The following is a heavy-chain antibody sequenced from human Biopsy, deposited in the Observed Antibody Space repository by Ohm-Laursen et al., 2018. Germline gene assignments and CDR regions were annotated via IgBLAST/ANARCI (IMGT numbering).Heavy chain of an antibody. Sequence: PSVTLSLTCTVSGCRIDSYYWSWMRQAPGKGLVWIGFIYYTGKTKSTLSLKSRLTMSVDTTKNQFSLNLTTVTTADPAVYYCAKNSGYSHDYWGPGILVTVPS. V-gene: IGHV4-59*03. CDR2: IYYTGKT. CDR3: AKNSGYSHDY. D-gene: IGHD3-22*01. CDR1: GCRIDSYY. J-gene: IGHJ4*01.